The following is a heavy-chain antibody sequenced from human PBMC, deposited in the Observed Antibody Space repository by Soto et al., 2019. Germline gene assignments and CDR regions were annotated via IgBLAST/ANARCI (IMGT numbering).Heavy chain of an antibody. CDR1: GGTFSSYT. CDR2: IIPILGIA. D-gene: IGHD4-17*01. V-gene: IGHV1-69*08. J-gene: IGHJ4*02. CDR3: ARENDYGDYRWDY. Sequence: QVQLVQSGAEVKKPGSSVKVSCKASGGTFSSYTISWVRQAPGQGLEWMGRIIPILGIANYAQKFQGRVTXTXDXXTSTAYMELSSLRSEDTAVYYCARENDYGDYRWDYWGQGTLVTVSS.